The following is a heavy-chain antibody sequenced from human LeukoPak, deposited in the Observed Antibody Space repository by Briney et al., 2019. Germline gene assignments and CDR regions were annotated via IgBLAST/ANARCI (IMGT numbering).Heavy chain of an antibody. CDR1: GFTFSSYS. J-gene: IGHJ4*02. Sequence: GGSLRLSCAASGFTFSSYSMNWVRQAPGKGLEWVSAISGSGGSTYYADSVKGRFTISRDNSKNTLYLQMNSLRAEDTAVYYCAKDLQTYYYGSGSYSSRGYFDYWGQGTLVTVSS. V-gene: IGHV3-23*01. D-gene: IGHD3-10*01. CDR2: ISGSGGST. CDR3: AKDLQTYYYGSGSYSSRGYFDY.